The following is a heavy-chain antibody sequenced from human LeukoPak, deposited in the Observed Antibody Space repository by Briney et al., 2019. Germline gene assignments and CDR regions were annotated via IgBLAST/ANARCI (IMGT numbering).Heavy chain of an antibody. D-gene: IGHD5-24*01. V-gene: IGHV4-39*07. CDR2: MYYSVST. J-gene: IGHJ4*02. CDR1: GGSISSTSYY. CDR3: ARGRRDGYNERYFDY. Sequence: PSETLSLTCTVSGGSISSTSYYWGWIRQPPGKGLEWIGSMYYSVSTYYNPSLESRVTISVDTSKNQFSLKLSSVTAADTAVYYCARGRRDGYNERYFDYWGQGNLVTVSS.